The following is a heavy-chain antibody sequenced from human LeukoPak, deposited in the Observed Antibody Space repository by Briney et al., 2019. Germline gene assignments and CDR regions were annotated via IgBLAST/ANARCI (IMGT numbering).Heavy chain of an antibody. V-gene: IGHV3-30*18. D-gene: IGHD4-23*01. CDR1: GFTFSSYG. Sequence: GGSLRLSCAASGFTFSSYGMHWVRQAPGKGLEWVAVISYDGSNKYYADSVKGRFTISRDNSKNTLYLQMNSLRAEDTAVYYCAKDLTSGNPATQGYFDYWGQGTLVTVSS. CDR2: ISYDGSNK. J-gene: IGHJ4*02. CDR3: AKDLTSGNPATQGYFDY.